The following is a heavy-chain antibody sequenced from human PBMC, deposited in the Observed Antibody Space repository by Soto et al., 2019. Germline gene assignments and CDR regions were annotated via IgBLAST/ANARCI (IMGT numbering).Heavy chain of an antibody. CDR3: GRGASGSYRLDY. V-gene: IGHV3-74*01. CDR1: GCTFSNNW. J-gene: IGHJ4*02. Sequence: EVQLVESGGGLVQPGGSLRLSCAASGCTFSNNWMHWVRQAPGKGLVWVSRINGDGTGTNYADSVKGQFTISRDNAKNTLYLQMNSLRAEDTAVYYCGRGASGSYRLDYWGQGTLVTVSS. CDR2: INGDGTGT. D-gene: IGHD3-10*01.